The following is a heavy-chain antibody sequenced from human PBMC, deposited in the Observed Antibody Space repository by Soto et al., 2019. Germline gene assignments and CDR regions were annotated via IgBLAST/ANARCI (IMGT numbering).Heavy chain of an antibody. V-gene: IGHV3-74*01. CDR2: MNADGSTT. D-gene: IGHD3-10*01. Sequence: EVHLVESGGGLVQPGESLRLSCAASGFTFSPFWMHWVRQAPGKGLEWVSHMNADGSTTLYADSVKGRFTISRDNAKNTLYLQMKSLRAEDTAVYYCVRDRGYPDSFDIWGQGTMVTVSS. J-gene: IGHJ3*02. CDR1: GFTFSPFW. CDR3: VRDRGYPDSFDI.